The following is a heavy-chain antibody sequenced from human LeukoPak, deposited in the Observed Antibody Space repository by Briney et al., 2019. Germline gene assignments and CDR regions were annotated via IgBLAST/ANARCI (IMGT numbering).Heavy chain of an antibody. CDR3: ARDGAMAASLDY. CDR1: GYTFTSYY. J-gene: IGHJ4*02. CDR2: INPSGGST. V-gene: IGHV1-46*01. Sequence: EASVTVSCKASGYTFTSYYMHWVRQAPGQGLEWMGIINPSGGSTSYAQKFQGRVTMTRDTSTSTVYMELSSLRSEDTAVYYCARDGAMAASLDYWGQGTLVTVSS. D-gene: IGHD5-24*01.